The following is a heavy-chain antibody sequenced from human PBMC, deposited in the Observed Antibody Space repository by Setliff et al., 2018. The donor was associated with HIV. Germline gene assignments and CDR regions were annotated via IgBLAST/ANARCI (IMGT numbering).Heavy chain of an antibody. D-gene: IGHD3-3*01. V-gene: IGHV4-4*07. J-gene: IGHJ3*02. Sequence: SETLSLTCTVSGGSISIYYWSWIRQLPGEGLEWIGRISAGGYTYYNPSLQSRVTMSVDMSKNQFSLKLSSVTAADTAIYYCARDRSGTSYAGDDAFDIWGQGTMVTISS. CDR1: GGSISIYY. CDR2: ISAGGYT. CDR3: ARDRSGTSYAGDDAFDI.